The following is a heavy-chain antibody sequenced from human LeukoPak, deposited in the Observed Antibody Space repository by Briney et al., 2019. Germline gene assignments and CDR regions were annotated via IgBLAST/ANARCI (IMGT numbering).Heavy chain of an antibody. CDR2: IYHSGST. V-gene: IGHV4-38-2*01. D-gene: IGHD4-11*01. CDR3: ARHDYSNYSPKY. J-gene: IGHJ4*02. Sequence: SQTLSLTCAVSGYSISSGYYWVWIRPPPGKGLEWIGSIYHSGSTYYNPSLKSRATISVDTSKNQFSLKLSSVTAADTAVYYCARHDYSNYSPKYWGQGTLVTVSS. CDR1: GYSISSGYY.